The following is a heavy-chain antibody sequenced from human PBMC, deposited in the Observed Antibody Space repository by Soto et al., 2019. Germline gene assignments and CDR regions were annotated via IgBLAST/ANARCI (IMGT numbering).Heavy chain of an antibody. CDR3: ARDHDEGAMWYYFDY. CDR1: GGSISSYY. D-gene: IGHD1-26*01. CDR2: IYTSGST. V-gene: IGHV4-4*07. Sequence: PSETLSLTCTVSGGSISSYYWSWIRLPAGKGLEWIGRIYTSGSTNYNPSLKSRVTMSVDTSKNQFSLKLSSVTAADTAVYYCARDHDEGAMWYYFDYWGQGTLVTVSS. J-gene: IGHJ4*02.